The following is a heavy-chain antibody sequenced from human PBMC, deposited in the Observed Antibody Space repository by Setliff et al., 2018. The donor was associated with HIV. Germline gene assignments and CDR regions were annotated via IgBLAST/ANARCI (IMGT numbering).Heavy chain of an antibody. V-gene: IGHV1-2*06. CDR1: GYTFTAYY. Sequence: ASVKVSCKASGYTFTAYYIHWVRQAPGHGLQLMGRIEPSSGGTNYIQKFQGRVTITRDTSIYTVYMELTGLTSDDTAVYCCARQDHSSVNSGSLYAFDVWGQGTMVTVSS. CDR3: ARQDHSSVNSGSLYAFDV. CDR2: IEPSSGGT. D-gene: IGHD3-22*01. J-gene: IGHJ3*01.